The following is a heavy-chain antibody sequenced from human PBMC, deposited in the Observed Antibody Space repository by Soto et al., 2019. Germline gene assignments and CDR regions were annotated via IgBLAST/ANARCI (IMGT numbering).Heavy chain of an antibody. J-gene: IGHJ3*02. D-gene: IGHD3-9*01. Sequence: GGSLRLSCAASGFTFSSYAMSWVRQAPGKGLEWVSAISGSGGSTYYADSVKGRFTISRDNSKNTLYLQMNSLRAEDTAVYYCAILGIRYFDWLSAFDIWGQGTMVTVSS. V-gene: IGHV3-23*01. CDR1: GFTFSSYA. CDR3: AILGIRYFDWLSAFDI. CDR2: ISGSGGST.